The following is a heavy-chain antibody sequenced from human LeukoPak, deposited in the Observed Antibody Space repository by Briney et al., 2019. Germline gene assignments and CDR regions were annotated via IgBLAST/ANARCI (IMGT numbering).Heavy chain of an antibody. CDR1: GFTFSSYS. J-gene: IGHJ3*02. CDR2: ISSSSSTI. CDR3: ARDTTNYYDSSGPAPDAFDI. V-gene: IGHV3-48*04. Sequence: GGSLRLSCAASGFTFSSYSMNWVRQAPGKGLEWVSYISSSSSTIYYADSVKGRFTISRDNAKNSLYLQMNSLRAEDTAVYYCARDTTNYYDSSGPAPDAFDIWGQGTMVTVSS. D-gene: IGHD3-22*01.